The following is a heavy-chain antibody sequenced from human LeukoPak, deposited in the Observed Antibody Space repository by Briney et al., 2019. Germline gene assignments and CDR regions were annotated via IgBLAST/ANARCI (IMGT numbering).Heavy chain of an antibody. J-gene: IGHJ4*02. Sequence: GGSLRLSCAASGFAVSSNYMSWVRQAPGRGLEWVSVIYSGGSTYYAASVKGRFTISRDNSKNTLYLQMNSLRAEDTAVYYCARAGGNFQLLYYYDYWGQGTLVTVSS. D-gene: IGHD2-21*02. CDR2: IYSGGST. V-gene: IGHV3-66*01. CDR1: GFAVSSNY. CDR3: ARAGGNFQLLYYYDY.